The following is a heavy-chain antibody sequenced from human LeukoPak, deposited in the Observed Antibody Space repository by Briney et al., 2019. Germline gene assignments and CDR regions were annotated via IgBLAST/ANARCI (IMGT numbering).Heavy chain of an antibody. Sequence: SETLSLTCTVSGGSISSGGYCWSWIRQHPGQGLEWIGYIYYSGSTYYNPSLKSRVTISVDTSKNQFSLKLSSVTAADTAVYYCARDRTGTSYGFRYYYGMDVWGQGTTVTVSS. CDR3: ARDRTGTSYGFRYYYGMDV. V-gene: IGHV4-31*03. J-gene: IGHJ6*02. CDR2: IYYSGST. CDR1: GGSISSGGYC. D-gene: IGHD1-7*01.